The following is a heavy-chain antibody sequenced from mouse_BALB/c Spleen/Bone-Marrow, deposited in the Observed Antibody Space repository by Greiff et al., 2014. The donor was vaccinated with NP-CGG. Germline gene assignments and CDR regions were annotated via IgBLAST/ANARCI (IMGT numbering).Heavy chain of an antibody. CDR3: ASYGNYGWFAY. D-gene: IGHD2-1*01. CDR1: GYAFTSYN. CDR2: IDPYNGGT. V-gene: IGHV1S135*01. J-gene: IGHJ3*01. Sequence: VQLQQSGPELVKPGASVKVSCKASGYAFTSYNMYWVKQSHGKSLEWIGYIDPYNGGTNYYQKFKGKATLTVDKSSSTAYMHLNSLTSEDSAVYYCASYGNYGWFAYGGQGTLVTVSA.